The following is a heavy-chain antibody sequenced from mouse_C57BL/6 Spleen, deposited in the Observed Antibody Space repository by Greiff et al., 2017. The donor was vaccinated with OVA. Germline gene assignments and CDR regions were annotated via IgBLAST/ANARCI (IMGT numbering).Heavy chain of an antibody. J-gene: IGHJ1*03. CDR1: GYTFTSYW. CDR2: INPSNGGT. CDR3: ARGFYYYGSSYWYFDV. V-gene: IGHV1-53*01. Sequence: QVQLQQSGTELVKPGASVKLSCKASGYTFTSYWMHWVKQRPGQGLEWIGNINPSNGGTNYNEKFKSKATLTVDKSSSTAYMQLSSLTSEDSAVYYCARGFYYYGSSYWYFDVWGTGTTVTVSS. D-gene: IGHD1-1*01.